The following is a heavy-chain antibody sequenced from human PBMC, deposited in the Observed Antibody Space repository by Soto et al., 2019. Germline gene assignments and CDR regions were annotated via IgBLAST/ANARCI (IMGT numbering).Heavy chain of an antibody. CDR3: ARELASGNHDF. CDR1: GGTFNSYT. CDR2: IMAIFEKR. D-gene: IGHD1-1*01. V-gene: IGHV1-69*01. J-gene: IGHJ4*02. Sequence: QVQLVQSEAEVKKPGSSLRLSCRTSGGTFNSYTINWVRRAPGQGVELVGGIMAIFEKRNYAQKFLGRVTITAAESTSTAYLELSGLTIEYTAVYYCARELASGNHDFWGQGTPVTVSS.